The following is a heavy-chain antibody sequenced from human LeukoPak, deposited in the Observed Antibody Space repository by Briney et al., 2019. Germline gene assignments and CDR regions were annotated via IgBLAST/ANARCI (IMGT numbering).Heavy chain of an antibody. J-gene: IGHJ4*02. CDR3: ARDVIGFYGGPDY. CDR1: GYTFTGYY. V-gene: IGHV1-2*02. CDR2: INPNSGGT. D-gene: IGHD2/OR15-2a*01. Sequence: ASVKLSCKASGYTFTGYYMHWVRQAPGQGLEWMGWINPNSGGTNYAQKFQGRVTMTRDTSISTAYMELSRLRSDDTAVYYCARDVIGFYGGPDYWGQGTLVTVSS.